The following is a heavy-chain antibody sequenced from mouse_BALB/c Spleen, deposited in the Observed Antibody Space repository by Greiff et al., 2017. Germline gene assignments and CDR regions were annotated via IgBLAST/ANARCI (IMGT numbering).Heavy chain of an antibody. Sequence: QVQLQQSGPGLVAPSQSLSITCTVSGFSLTGYGVNWVRQPPGKGLEWLGMIWGDGSTDYNSALKSRLSISKDNSKSQVFLKMNSLQTDDTARYYCAREEDDGYFYFDYWGQGTTLTVSS. CDR1: GFSLTGYG. CDR3: AREEDDGYFYFDY. D-gene: IGHD2-3*01. CDR2: IWGDGST. J-gene: IGHJ2*01. V-gene: IGHV2-6-7*01.